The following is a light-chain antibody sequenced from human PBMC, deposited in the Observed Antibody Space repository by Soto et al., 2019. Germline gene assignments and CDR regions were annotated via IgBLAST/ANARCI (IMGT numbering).Light chain of an antibody. Sequence: ETVMTQSPATLSGSPGERATLSCRASQSVSSNLAWYQQKPGQAPRLLIYGASTRATGIPVRFSGSGSGTEFTLPISSLQSEDFAVYYCQQYIHWPRTFGQGTKVDVK. V-gene: IGKV3-15*01. CDR3: QQYIHWPRT. CDR1: QSVSSN. J-gene: IGKJ1*01. CDR2: GAS.